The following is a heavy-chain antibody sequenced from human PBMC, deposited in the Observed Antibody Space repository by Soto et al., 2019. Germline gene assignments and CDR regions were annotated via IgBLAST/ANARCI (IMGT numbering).Heavy chain of an antibody. CDR1: GMTFSNYW. D-gene: IGHD5-18*01. Sequence: EVPLVDSGGVLVQPGGSLRLSCVVSGMTFSNYWMHWVRQAPGKGLVWVSRINSDESSTTYADSVKGRFTISRDNAKNTMYMQMNNLRAEDTDVYYCARGRYSYAVLGFDYCGQGTLVTVSS. J-gene: IGHJ4*02. CDR2: INSDESST. CDR3: ARGRYSYAVLGFDY. V-gene: IGHV3-74*01.